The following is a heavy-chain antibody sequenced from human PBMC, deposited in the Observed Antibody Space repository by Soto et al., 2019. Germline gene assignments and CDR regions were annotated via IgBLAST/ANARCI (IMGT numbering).Heavy chain of an antibody. CDR3: ARDRSWMGRGALDA. CDR1: GFTFSDYY. J-gene: IGHJ3*01. CDR2: IKQDGSEE. D-gene: IGHD1-26*01. Sequence: EVQLVESGGGLVQPGGSLRLSCVASGFTFSDYYMTWVRQTPGKGLEWVANIKQDGSEEHYVDSVKGRFTVSRHNAKISVYLEMNSLRAEDTAVYYCARDRSWMGRGALDAWGQGTMVTVSS. V-gene: IGHV3-7*01.